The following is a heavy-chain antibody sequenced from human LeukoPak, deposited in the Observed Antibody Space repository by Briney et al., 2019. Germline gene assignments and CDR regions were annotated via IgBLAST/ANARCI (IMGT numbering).Heavy chain of an antibody. CDR1: GGSISSYY. CDR3: ARLPLLGYCSGGSCYEGYYGMDV. J-gene: IGHJ6*02. V-gene: IGHV4-59*08. D-gene: IGHD2-15*01. Sequence: SETLSLTCTVSGGSISSYYWSWIRQPPGKGLEWIGYIYYSGSTNYNPSLKSRVTISVDTSKNQFSLKLSSVTAAGTAVYYCARLPLLGYCSGGSCYEGYYGMDVWGQGTTVTVSS. CDR2: IYYSGST.